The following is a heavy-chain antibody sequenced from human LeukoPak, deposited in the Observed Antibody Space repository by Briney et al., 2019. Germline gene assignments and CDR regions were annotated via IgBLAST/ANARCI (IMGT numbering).Heavy chain of an antibody. Sequence: GGSLRLFCAASGFTVSSNYMSWVRQAPGKGLEWVSVIYSGGSTYYADSVKGRFTISRDNSKNTLYLQMNSLRAEDTAVYYCARDPAAAGFFDIWGQGTMVTVSS. V-gene: IGHV3-53*01. CDR3: ARDPAAAGFFDI. CDR1: GFTVSSNY. CDR2: IYSGGST. D-gene: IGHD6-13*01. J-gene: IGHJ3*02.